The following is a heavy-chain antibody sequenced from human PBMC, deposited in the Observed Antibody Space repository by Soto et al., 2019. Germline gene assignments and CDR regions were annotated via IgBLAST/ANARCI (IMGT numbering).Heavy chain of an antibody. J-gene: IGHJ6*02. CDR1: GGSISSGPYS. D-gene: IGHD2-2*01. Sequence: QLQLQESGPGLVKPSETLSLTCTVSGGSISSGPYSWGWICQPPGEGLEWIGTFHYSENTYYNPSLESRVTISVDTSKNQFSLKVTSVTVADTAIYYCARLGGYCSTTSCYGFYGMEVWGQGTTVIVSS. CDR2: FHYSENT. V-gene: IGHV4-39*01. CDR3: ARLGGYCSTTSCYGFYGMEV.